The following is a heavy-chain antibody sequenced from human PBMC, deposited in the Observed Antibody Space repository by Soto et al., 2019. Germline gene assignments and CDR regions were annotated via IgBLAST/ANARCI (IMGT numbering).Heavy chain of an antibody. CDR1: GFTFTSYG. CDR2: ISAHNGDT. V-gene: IGHV1-18*01. J-gene: IGHJ4*02. CDR3: ARDWSRYYDSSGLMWFY. D-gene: IGHD3-22*01. Sequence: ASVKVSCKASGFTFTSYGISWVRQAPGQGLEWVGWISAHNGDTRYAQNLQGRITMTTDTFTNTAYMELTSLTSDDTAVYYCARDWSRYYDSSGLMWFYWGQGTLVTVSS.